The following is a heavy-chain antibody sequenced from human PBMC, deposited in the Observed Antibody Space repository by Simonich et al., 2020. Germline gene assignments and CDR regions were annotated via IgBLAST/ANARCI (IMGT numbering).Heavy chain of an antibody. V-gene: IGHV4-38-2*01. Sequence: QVQLQESGPGLVKPSETLSLTCAVSGYSISSGYYWGWIRQPPGKGLEWMGSIYHSGRTYYNPSLKKRVTISVDTSKNQFSLKLSSVTAADTAVYYCARSLKSWGSGGFDPWGQGTLVTVSS. CDR1: GYSISSGYY. CDR2: IYHSGRT. D-gene: IGHD7-27*01. CDR3: ARSLKSWGSGGFDP. J-gene: IGHJ5*02.